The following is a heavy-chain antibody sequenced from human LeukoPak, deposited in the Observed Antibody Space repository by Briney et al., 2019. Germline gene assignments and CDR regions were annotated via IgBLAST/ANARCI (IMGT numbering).Heavy chain of an antibody. J-gene: IGHJ4*02. CDR2: ISGSGGST. Sequence: GGSLRLSCAASGFTFSNYAIHWVRQAPGKGLEWVSAISGSGGSTYYADSVKGRFTISRDNSKNTLYLQMNSLRAEDTAVYYCAKGIPRWLQLDYWGQGTLVTVSS. CDR3: AKGIPRWLQLDY. V-gene: IGHV3-23*01. CDR1: GFTFSNYA. D-gene: IGHD5-24*01.